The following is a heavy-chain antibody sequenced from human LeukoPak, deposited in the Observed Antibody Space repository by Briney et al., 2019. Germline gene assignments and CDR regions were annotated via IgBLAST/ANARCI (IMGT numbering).Heavy chain of an antibody. CDR3: ARGEEYYDFWSVGIDAFDI. J-gene: IGHJ3*02. D-gene: IGHD3-3*01. V-gene: IGHV4-39*01. Sequence: ASETLSLTCTVSGGSISSSSYYWGWIRQPPGKGLEWIGSIYYSGSTYYNPSLKSRVTISVDTSKNQFSLKLSSVTAADTAVYYCARGEEYYDFWSVGIDAFDIWGQGTMVTVSS. CDR2: IYYSGST. CDR1: GGSISSSSYY.